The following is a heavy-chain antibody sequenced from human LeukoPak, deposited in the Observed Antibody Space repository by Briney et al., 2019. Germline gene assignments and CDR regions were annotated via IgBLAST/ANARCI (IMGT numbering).Heavy chain of an antibody. Sequence: GGSLRLSCAASGFTFSSYSMNWVRQAPGKGLEWVSYISSSSSTIYYADSVKGRFTISRDNAKNSLYLQMNSLRAEDTAVYYCARDAPYYYDSRYFGYWGQGTLVTVSS. V-gene: IGHV3-48*01. CDR3: ARDAPYYYDSRYFGY. D-gene: IGHD3-22*01. CDR1: GFTFSSYS. CDR2: ISSSSSTI. J-gene: IGHJ4*02.